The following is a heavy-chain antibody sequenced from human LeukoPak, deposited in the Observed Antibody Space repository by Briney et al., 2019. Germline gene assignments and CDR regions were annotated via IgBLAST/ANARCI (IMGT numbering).Heavy chain of an antibody. V-gene: IGHV3-23*01. D-gene: IGHD3-10*01. CDR3: AKDGSGSYYLTYSSFDY. CDR1: GFTFSTYA. Sequence: GGSLRLSCAASGFTFSTYAMSWVRQAPGKGLEWVSAISGSGGSTYYADSVKGRFTISRDNSKNTLYLQMNSLRAEDTAVYYCAKDGSGSYYLTYSSFDYWGQGTMVTVSS. CDR2: ISGSGGST. J-gene: IGHJ3*01.